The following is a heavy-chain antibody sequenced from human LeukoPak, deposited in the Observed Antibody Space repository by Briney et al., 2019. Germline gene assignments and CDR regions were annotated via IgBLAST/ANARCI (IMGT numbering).Heavy chain of an antibody. CDR2: IYTGGST. J-gene: IGHJ3*02. CDR1: GGPISRYY. CDR3: AILFQYGSGSPDAFDI. D-gene: IGHD3-10*01. Sequence: SETLSLTCTVSGGPISRYYWSWIRQPAGKGLEWIGRIYTGGSTNYNPSLKSRVTMSVDTSKNQFSLKLSSVTAADTAVYYCAILFQYGSGSPDAFDIWGQGTMVTVSS. V-gene: IGHV4-4*07.